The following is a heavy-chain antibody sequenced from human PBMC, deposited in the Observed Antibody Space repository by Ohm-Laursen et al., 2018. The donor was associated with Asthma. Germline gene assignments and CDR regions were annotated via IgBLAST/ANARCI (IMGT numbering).Heavy chain of an antibody. D-gene: IGHD1-7*01. V-gene: IGHV1-24*01. CDR3: ATHITGTTSFYYYYGMDV. Sequence: ATVKISCKVSGYTLTELSMHWVRQAPGKGLEWMGGFDPEDGETIYAQKFQGRVTMTEDTSTDTAYMELSSLRSEDTAVYYCATHITGTTSFYYYYGMDVWGQGTTVTVSS. CDR2: FDPEDGET. J-gene: IGHJ6*02. CDR1: GYTLTELS.